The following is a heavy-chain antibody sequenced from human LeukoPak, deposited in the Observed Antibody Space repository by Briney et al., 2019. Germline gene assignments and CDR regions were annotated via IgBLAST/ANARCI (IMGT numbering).Heavy chain of an antibody. V-gene: IGHV3-21*01. D-gene: IGHD3-22*01. CDR3: ARGRLGYYGSSGYPYYFDY. J-gene: IGHJ4*02. Sequence: GGSLRLSCAASGFTFSSYSMNWVRQAPGKGLEWVSSISSSSSYIYYADSVKGRFTISRDNAKNSLYLQMNSLRAEDTAVYYCARGRLGYYGSSGYPYYFDYWGQGTLVTVSS. CDR1: GFTFSSYS. CDR2: ISSSSSYI.